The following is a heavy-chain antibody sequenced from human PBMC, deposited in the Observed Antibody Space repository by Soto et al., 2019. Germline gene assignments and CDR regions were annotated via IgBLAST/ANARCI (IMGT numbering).Heavy chain of an antibody. Sequence: QVQLVQSGAEVKKPGASVKVYCKASGYTFTSYNVNWARQATGQGLEWMGWMNPNSGNTGYAQKFEGRVTLTRNTSISTAYMEVSSLRSEDTAVYYCERASSGYGFDAFDMWGQGTMVTVSS. D-gene: IGHD5-12*01. CDR2: MNPNSGNT. J-gene: IGHJ3*02. V-gene: IGHV1-8*01. CDR1: GYTFTSYN. CDR3: ERASSGYGFDAFDM.